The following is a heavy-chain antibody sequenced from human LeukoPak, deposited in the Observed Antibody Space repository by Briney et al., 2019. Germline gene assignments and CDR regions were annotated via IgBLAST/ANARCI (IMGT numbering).Heavy chain of an antibody. V-gene: IGHV4-34*01. J-gene: IGHJ5*02. Sequence: SETLSLTCTVYGGSFSGYYWSWIRQPPGKGLEWIGEINHSGSTNYNPSLKSRVNISVDTSKNQFSLKLSSVTAADTAVYYCANSIAAAGPTTSWGQGTLVTVSS. CDR3: ANSIAAAGPTTS. CDR2: INHSGST. D-gene: IGHD6-13*01. CDR1: GGSFSGYY.